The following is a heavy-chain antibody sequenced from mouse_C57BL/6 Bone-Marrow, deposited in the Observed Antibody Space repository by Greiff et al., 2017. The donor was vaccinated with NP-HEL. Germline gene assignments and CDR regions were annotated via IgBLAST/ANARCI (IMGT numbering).Heavy chain of an antibody. Sequence: VQLQQPGAELVMPGASVKLSCKASGYTFTSYWMHWVKQRPGQGLEWIGEIDPSDSYTNYNQKFKGKATLTVDTSSSTAYMQLSSLTSEDSAVYYCAVYYDYDGDYWGQGTTLTVSS. CDR3: AVYYDYDGDY. V-gene: IGHV1-69*01. D-gene: IGHD2-4*01. CDR2: IDPSDSYT. CDR1: GYTFTSYW. J-gene: IGHJ2*01.